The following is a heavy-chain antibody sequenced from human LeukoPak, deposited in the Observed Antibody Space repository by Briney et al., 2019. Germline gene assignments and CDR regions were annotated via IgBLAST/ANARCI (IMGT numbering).Heavy chain of an antibody. D-gene: IGHD5-18*01. CDR3: ARGRGYSYGMRVFNWFDP. CDR1: GGSISSGDYS. CDR2: IYNSGNT. V-gene: IGHV4-30-4*07. Sequence: PSETLSLTCAVSGGSISSGDYSWSWIRQPPGEGLEWIGFIYNSGNTYYNPSLKSRVTLSVDTSKNQFSLKLSSVTAADTAVYYCARGRGYSYGMRVFNWFDPWGQGTLVTVSS. J-gene: IGHJ5*02.